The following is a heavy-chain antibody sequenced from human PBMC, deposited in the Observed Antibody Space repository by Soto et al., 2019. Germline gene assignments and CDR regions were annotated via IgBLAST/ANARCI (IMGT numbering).Heavy chain of an antibody. CDR2: IYYSGST. Sequence: PSETLSLTCTVSGGSISSGGYYWSWIRQRPGKGLEWIGYIYYSGSTYYNPSLKSRVTISVDTSKNQFSLKLSSVTAADTAVYYCARASRDPGFDFDYWGQGTLVTVS. CDR3: ARASRDPGFDFDY. D-gene: IGHD2-15*01. CDR1: GGSISSGGYY. V-gene: IGHV4-31*03. J-gene: IGHJ4*02.